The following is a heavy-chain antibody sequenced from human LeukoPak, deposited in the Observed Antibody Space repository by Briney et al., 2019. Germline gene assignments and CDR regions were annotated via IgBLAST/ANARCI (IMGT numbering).Heavy chain of an antibody. Sequence: KPSESLSLTCTVAGGSISSSSYYWGWIRQPPGKGLEWIGSIYYSGSTYSNPSLKSRVTISVDTSKNQFSLKLSSVTAADTAVYYCARLRWYSDYWGQGTLVTVSS. D-gene: IGHD4-23*01. CDR1: GGSISSSSYY. V-gene: IGHV4-39*01. CDR3: ARLRWYSDY. J-gene: IGHJ4*02. CDR2: IYYSGST.